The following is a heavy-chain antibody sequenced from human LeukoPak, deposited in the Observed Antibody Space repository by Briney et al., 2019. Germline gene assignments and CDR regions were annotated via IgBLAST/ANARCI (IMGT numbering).Heavy chain of an antibody. CDR3: ARDGTYYYDSSGPPTNLDI. V-gene: IGHV4-61*02. Sequence: PSQTLSLTCTVSGGSISSGSYYWSWIRQPGGKGLEWIGRIYTSGSTNYTPSLKSRVTISVDTSKNQFSLKLSSVTAADTAVYYCARDGTYYYDSSGPPTNLDIWGQGTMVTVSS. CDR2: IYTSGST. J-gene: IGHJ3*02. CDR1: GGSISSGSYY. D-gene: IGHD3-22*01.